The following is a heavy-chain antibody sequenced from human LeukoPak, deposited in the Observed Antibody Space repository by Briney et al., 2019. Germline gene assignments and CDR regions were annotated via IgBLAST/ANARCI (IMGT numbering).Heavy chain of an antibody. Sequence: GGSLRLSCAASGFTFSGYWMSWVRQPPGRGLEWVANIKQDGSEKYYVDSVKDRFTISRDNAKNALFLQMNSFRDEDTAFYYCVRLALSYYERSGFAYWGPGTLVTVSS. V-gene: IGHV3-7*04. D-gene: IGHD3-22*01. J-gene: IGHJ4*02. CDR3: VRLALSYYERSGFAY. CDR2: IKQDGSEK. CDR1: GFTFSGYW.